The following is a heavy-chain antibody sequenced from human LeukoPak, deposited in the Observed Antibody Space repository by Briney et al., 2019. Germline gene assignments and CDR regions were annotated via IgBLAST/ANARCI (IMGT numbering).Heavy chain of an antibody. D-gene: IGHD6-19*01. CDR2: ISAYNGNT. CDR3: ARYTSGRLNPGFYHYYMDV. CDR1: GYTFSIYG. Sequence: ASVKVSCKASGYTFSIYGISWVRQAPGQGLEWMGWISAYNGNTNYAQKLQGRVTMTTDTSTSTAYMELRSLRSDDTAVYYCARYTSGRLNPGFYHYYMDVWGKGTTVTVSS. J-gene: IGHJ6*03. V-gene: IGHV1-18*01.